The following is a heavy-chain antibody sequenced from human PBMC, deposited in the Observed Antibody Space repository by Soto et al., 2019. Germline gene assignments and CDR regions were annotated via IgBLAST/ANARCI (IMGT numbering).Heavy chain of an antibody. V-gene: IGHV1-45*02. CDR3: ASGGAGSGPFTWELPDH. CDR1: GNTFTYRY. CDR2: ITPFNGDV. D-gene: IGHD1-26*01. Sequence: QMQLVQSGAEVKETGSSVXVSCKALGNTFTYRYLHWVRQAPGQALEWMGWITPFNGDVHYAQRFQERVTITRDRSINTAYMQMSSLRSEDTAMYFCASGGAGSGPFTWELPDHWGQGTLVTVSS. J-gene: IGHJ4*02.